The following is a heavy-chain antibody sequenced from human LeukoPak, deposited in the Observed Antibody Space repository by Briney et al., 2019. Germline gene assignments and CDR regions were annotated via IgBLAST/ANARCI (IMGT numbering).Heavy chain of an antibody. Sequence: EDSLRLSCAASEFTLHSYAMRKVRHAPFSELQSLSSISGSGGSTYYADSVKGRFTISRDNSKNTLYLQMNSLRAEDTAVYYCAKDCCLRVATARSPFDYWGQGTLVTVSS. CDR1: EFTLHSYA. D-gene: IGHD5-12*01. J-gene: IGHJ4*02. V-gene: IGHV3-23*01. CDR3: AKDCCLRVATARSPFDY. CDR2: ISGSGGST.